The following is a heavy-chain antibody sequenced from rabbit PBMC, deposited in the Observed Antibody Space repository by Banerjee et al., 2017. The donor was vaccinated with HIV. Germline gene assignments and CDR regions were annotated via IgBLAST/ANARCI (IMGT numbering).Heavy chain of an antibody. Sequence: QSLEESGGGLVKPGGTLTLTCKASGFSFSSTYYMCWVRQAPGKGLELIACIYTSSGSTYYASWAKGRFTISKTSSTTVTLQMTSLTAADTATYFCARSGGSAYSDGFGLWGPGTLVTVS. CDR1: GFSFSSTYY. CDR2: IYTSSGST. CDR3: ARSGGSAYSDGFGL. D-gene: IGHD1-1*01. J-gene: IGHJ4*01. V-gene: IGHV1S40*01.